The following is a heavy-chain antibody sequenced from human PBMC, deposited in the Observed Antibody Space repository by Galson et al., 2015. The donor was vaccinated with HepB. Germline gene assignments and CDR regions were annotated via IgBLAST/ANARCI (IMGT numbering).Heavy chain of an antibody. J-gene: IGHJ2*01. CDR1: GFTFSSYS. V-gene: IGHV3-23*01. D-gene: IGHD3-22*01. Sequence: SLRLSCAASGFTFSSYSMSWVRQAPGKGLEWVSAISGSGGSTYYAGSVKGRFTISRDNSKNTLYLQMNSLRAEDTAVYYCAKEIRESSGMYRYFDLWGRGTLVTVSS. CDR2: ISGSGGST. CDR3: AKEIRESSGMYRYFDL.